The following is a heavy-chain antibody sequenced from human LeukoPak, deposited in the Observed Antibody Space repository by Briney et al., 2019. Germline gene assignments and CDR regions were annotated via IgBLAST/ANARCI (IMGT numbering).Heavy chain of an antibody. CDR1: GGSISSYY. V-gene: IGHV4-59*01. Sequence: SETLSLTCTVSGGSISSYYWSWIRQPPGKGLEWIGYIYYSGSTNYNPSLKSRVTISVDTSKNQFSLKLSSVTAADTAVYYCARTPTGEEWFDLWGQGTLVTVSS. D-gene: IGHD4-17*01. CDR2: IYYSGST. J-gene: IGHJ5*02. CDR3: ARTPTGEEWFDL.